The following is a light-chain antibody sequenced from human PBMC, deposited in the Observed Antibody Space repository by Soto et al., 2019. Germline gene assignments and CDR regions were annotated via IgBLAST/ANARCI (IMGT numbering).Light chain of an antibody. CDR2: EGS. J-gene: IGLJ2*01. CDR3: CSYAGSSTVV. CDR1: SSDVGSYNL. Sequence: QSALTQPGSVSGSPGQSITISCTGTSSDVGSYNLVSWYQQHPGKAPKLMIYEGSKRPSGVSNRFSGSKSGNTASLTISGLQAEDEAVYYCCSYAGSSTVVFGGGTKLTVL. V-gene: IGLV2-23*01.